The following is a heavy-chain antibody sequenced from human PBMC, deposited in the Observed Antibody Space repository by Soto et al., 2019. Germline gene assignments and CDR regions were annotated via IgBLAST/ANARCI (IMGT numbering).Heavy chain of an antibody. Sequence: LGGSLRLSCAASGFTFSSYAMRWVRQAPGKGLEWVAAISGSGGSTYYADSVKGRFTISRDNYKNTLYLQMNSLRAEDTAVYYCAKAPTSSTAARLDYWGQATLLTVSS. CDR3: AKAPTSSTAARLDY. J-gene: IGHJ4*02. V-gene: IGHV3-23*01. CDR1: GFTFSSYA. D-gene: IGHD6-6*01. CDR2: ISGSGGST.